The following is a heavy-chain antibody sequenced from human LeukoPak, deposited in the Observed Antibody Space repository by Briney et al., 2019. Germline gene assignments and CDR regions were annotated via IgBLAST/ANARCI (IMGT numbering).Heavy chain of an antibody. D-gene: IGHD2-21*01. CDR1: XYTFTXXX. Sequence: CXXSXYTFTXXXMNWXXQAPGQGLEWMGWINTNTGNPTYAQGFTGRFVFSLDTSVSTAYLQISSLKAEDTAVYYCARDIRGQSDYWGQGTLVTVSS. CDR3: ARDIRGQSDY. CDR2: INTNTGNP. V-gene: IGHV7-4-1*02. J-gene: IGHJ4*02.